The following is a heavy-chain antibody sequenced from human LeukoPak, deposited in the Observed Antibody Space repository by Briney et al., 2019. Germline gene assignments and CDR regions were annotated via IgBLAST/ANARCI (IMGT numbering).Heavy chain of an antibody. Sequence: GESLKISCAASGFTFSNYWMNWVRQAPGKGLEWVANIKEDGSQKYYVDSVKGRFTSSRDNAKNSVYLQMSSLRDEDTAVYYCARGLNTSPGVDYWGQGTLVVVSS. D-gene: IGHD3-16*01. J-gene: IGHJ4*02. CDR2: IKEDGSQK. CDR1: GFTFSNYW. CDR3: ARGLNTSPGVDY. V-gene: IGHV3-7*01.